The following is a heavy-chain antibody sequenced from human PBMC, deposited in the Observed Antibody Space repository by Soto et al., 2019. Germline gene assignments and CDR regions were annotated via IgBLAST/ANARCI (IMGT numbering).Heavy chain of an antibody. J-gene: IGHJ4*02. D-gene: IGHD1-1*01. CDR2: IYYSGST. CDR3: AITLRRAPAFYN. CDR1: GGSISSYDYY. Sequence: SETLSLTCTVSGGSISSYDYYWSWIRQPPGKGLECIGYIYYSGSTYYNPSLKSRVTISVDTSKNQFSLKLSSVTAADTAVYYCAITLRRAPAFYNWGQETLLTVSS. V-gene: IGHV4-30-4*01.